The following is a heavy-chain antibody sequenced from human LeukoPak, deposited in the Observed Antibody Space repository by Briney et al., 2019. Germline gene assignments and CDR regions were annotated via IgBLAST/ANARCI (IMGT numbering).Heavy chain of an antibody. CDR3: ARDKRADEGSKFDY. V-gene: IGHV3-7*03. D-gene: IGHD1-26*01. Sequence: GGSLRLSCAASGFTFSNYWMSWVRQAPGKGLEWVANIRQDGSEKYSVDSVKGRFTISRDNAKTSLYLQMSSLRAEDTAVYYCARDKRADEGSKFDYWGQGTLVNVSS. CDR2: IRQDGSEK. J-gene: IGHJ4*02. CDR1: GFTFSNYW.